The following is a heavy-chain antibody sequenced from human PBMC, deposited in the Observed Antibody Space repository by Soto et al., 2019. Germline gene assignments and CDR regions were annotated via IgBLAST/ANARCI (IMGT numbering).Heavy chain of an antibody. J-gene: IGHJ4*02. CDR1: GDTFNFYS. CDR3: ASISVSGYRAFDY. Sequence: QVQLVQSGAEVKRPGSSVKVSCKASGDTFNFYSINWVRQAPGVGLEWVGRVNPILSMSNYAQRFQGRVRMTADKSTRTASMELRSLRSEDTALYYCASISVSGYRAFDYWCQGALVTVSS. CDR2: VNPILSMS. V-gene: IGHV1-69*02. D-gene: IGHD2-15*01.